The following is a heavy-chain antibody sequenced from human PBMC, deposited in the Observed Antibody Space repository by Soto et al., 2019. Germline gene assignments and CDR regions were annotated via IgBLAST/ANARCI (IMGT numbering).Heavy chain of an antibody. CDR1: GFTFSSYG. J-gene: IGHJ4*02. V-gene: IGHV3-30*18. D-gene: IGHD6-19*01. CDR3: ANVNGWTPDGPVDLDY. CDR2: ISYDGSNK. Sequence: QVQLVESGGGVVQPGRSLSLSCAASGFTFSSYGMHWVRQAPGKGLEWVAVISYDGSNKYYADSVKGRFTISRDNSKNTLYLQMNSLRAEDTAVYYCANVNGWTPDGPVDLDYWGQGTLVTVSS.